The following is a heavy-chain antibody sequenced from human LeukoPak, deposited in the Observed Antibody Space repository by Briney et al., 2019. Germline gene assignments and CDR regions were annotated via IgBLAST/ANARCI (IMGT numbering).Heavy chain of an antibody. J-gene: IGHJ4*02. CDR2: INSDGSST. CDR1: GFTFSSYW. D-gene: IGHD3-10*01. Sequence: GGSLRLSCAASGFTFSSYWMHWVRQAPGKGLVWVSRINSDGSSTSYADSVKGRFTISRDNSKNTLYLQMNSLRAEDTAVYYCAREWRTVHGSGSYYYFDYWGQGTLVTVSS. CDR3: AREWRTVHGSGSYYYFDY. V-gene: IGHV3-74*01.